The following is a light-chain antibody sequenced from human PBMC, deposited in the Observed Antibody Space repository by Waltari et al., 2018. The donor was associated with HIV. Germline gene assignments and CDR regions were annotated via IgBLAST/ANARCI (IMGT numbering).Light chain of an antibody. CDR2: AAS. V-gene: IGKV1-39*01. CDR3: QQSYSTLAVT. CDR1: QRINTY. J-gene: IGKJ4*02. Sequence: DIQMTQSPSSLSVSVGDRVPITCRASQRINTYLTWYQAKTGRAPKLLLYAASTLQTCVPSGFSGSGSGTEFSLTSSSLQPGEFAAYYCQQSYSTLAVTFGGGTRVDMK.